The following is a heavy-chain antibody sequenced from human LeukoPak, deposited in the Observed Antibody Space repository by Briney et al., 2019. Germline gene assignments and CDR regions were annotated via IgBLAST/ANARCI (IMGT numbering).Heavy chain of an antibody. D-gene: IGHD3-16*01. Sequence: GGSLRLSCAASGFTFSSYAMHWVRQAPGKGREWVAVISYDGSNKYYADSVKGRFTISRDNSKNTLYLQMNSLRAEDTAVYYCARQETPIGGLYFDYWGQGTLVTVSS. V-gene: IGHV3-30*04. CDR1: GFTFSSYA. J-gene: IGHJ4*02. CDR3: ARQETPIGGLYFDY. CDR2: ISYDGSNK.